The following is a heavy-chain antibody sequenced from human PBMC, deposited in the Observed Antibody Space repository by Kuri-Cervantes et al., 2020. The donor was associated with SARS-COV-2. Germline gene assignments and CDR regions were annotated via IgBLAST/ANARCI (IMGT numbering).Heavy chain of an antibody. D-gene: IGHD6-13*01. V-gene: IGHV3-30*02. CDR2: IRYDGSNK. CDR3: AKDLESQQLVRGLVYYYYYMDV. J-gene: IGHJ6*03. CDR1: GFTFSSYG. Sequence: GESLKISCAASGFTFSSYGMHWVRQAPGKGLEWVAFIRYDGSNKYYAGSVKGRFTISRDNSKNTLYLQMNSLRAEDTAVYYCAKDLESQQLVRGLVYYYYYMDVWGKGTTVTVSS.